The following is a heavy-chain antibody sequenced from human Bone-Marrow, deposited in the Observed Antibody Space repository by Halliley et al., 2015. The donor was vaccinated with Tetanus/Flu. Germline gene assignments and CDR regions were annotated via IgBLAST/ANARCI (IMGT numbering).Heavy chain of an antibody. J-gene: IGHJ5*02. CDR2: IWYDGSNK. CDR3: ARGHGVPARGWLDP. Sequence: WVAVIWYDGSNKDYADSVKGRFTISRDNSKNTLYLQMNSLRAEDTAVYSCARGHGVPARGWLDPWGQGTLVTVSS. D-gene: IGHD2-2*01. V-gene: IGHV3-33*01.